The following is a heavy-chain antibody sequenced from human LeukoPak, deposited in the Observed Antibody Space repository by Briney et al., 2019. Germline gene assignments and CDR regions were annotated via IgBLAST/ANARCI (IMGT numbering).Heavy chain of an antibody. CDR2: FDPEDGET. CDR1: GYTLTELS. J-gene: IGHJ4*02. D-gene: IGHD3-9*01. V-gene: IGHV1-24*01. CDR3: ASRFDWLLIFDY. Sequence: ASVKVSCKVSGYTLTELSMHWVRQAPGKGLEWMGGFDPEDGETIYAQKFQGRVTMTEDTSTDTAHMELSSLRSEDTAVYYCASRFDWLLIFDYWGQGTLVTVSS.